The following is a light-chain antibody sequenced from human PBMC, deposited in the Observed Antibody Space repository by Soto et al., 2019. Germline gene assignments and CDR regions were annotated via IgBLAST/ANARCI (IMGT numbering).Light chain of an antibody. J-gene: IGLJ2*01. CDR2: DDG. CDR1: NIGSKS. Sequence: SSELTQPPSVSVAPGQTARITCGGNNIGSKSVHWYQQKPGQAPVLVVYDDGDRPSGIPDRFSGSNSGNTATLTISRVEAGDEADYYCQVWDSTSDHVVFGGGTKLTVL. CDR3: QVWDSTSDHVV. V-gene: IGLV3-21*02.